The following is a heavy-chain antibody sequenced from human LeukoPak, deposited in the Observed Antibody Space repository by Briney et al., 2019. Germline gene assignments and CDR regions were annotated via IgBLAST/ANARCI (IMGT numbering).Heavy chain of an antibody. CDR3: AREGSGDAFDI. V-gene: IGHV3-30-3*01. J-gene: IGHJ3*02. D-gene: IGHD1-26*01. CDR2: ISYDGSNK. CDR1: GFTFNTYA. Sequence: GGSLRLSCAASGFTFNTYAMNWVRQAPGKGLEWVAVISYDGSNKYYADSVKGRFTISRDNSKNTLYLQMNSLRAEDTAVYYCAREGSGDAFDIWGQGTMVTVSS.